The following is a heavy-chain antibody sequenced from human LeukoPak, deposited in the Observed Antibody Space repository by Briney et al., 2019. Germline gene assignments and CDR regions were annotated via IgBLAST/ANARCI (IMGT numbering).Heavy chain of an antibody. CDR2: VFHSGTT. CDR3: ARRMATVTDAFDI. J-gene: IGHJ3*02. Sequence: PSETLSLTCNVSGDSLTSHFWSWIRQTPGKGLEWIGYVFHSGTTNYSPSLKSRVTISLDTSKKQFYLRLASVTAADTAGYYCARRMATVTDAFDIWGRGTMVSVSS. D-gene: IGHD5-24*01. CDR1: GDSLTSHF. V-gene: IGHV4-59*08.